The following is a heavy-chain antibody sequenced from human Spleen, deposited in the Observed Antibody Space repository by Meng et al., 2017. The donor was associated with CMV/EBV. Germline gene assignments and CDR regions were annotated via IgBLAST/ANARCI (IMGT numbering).Heavy chain of an antibody. J-gene: IGHJ4*02. D-gene: IGHD2-15*01. V-gene: IGHV3-13*01. Sequence: GESLKISCAASGFTFSSYDMHWVRQATGKGLEWVSAIGTAGDTYYPGSVKGRFTISRENAKNSLYLQMNSLRAGDTAVYYCARALPNARPLDYWGQGTLVTVSS. CDR3: ARALPNARPLDY. CDR1: GFTFSSYD. CDR2: IGTAGDT.